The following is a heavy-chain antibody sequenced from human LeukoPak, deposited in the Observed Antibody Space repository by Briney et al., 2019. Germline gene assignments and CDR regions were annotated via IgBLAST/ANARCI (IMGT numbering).Heavy chain of an antibody. CDR2: IFGAETT. V-gene: IGHV3-66*01. J-gene: IGHJ4*02. D-gene: IGHD6-13*01. Sequence: PGGSLRLSCAASGFSVGSNFMTWVRQPPGKGLGWVSVIFGAETTFYADSVKGRFTISRDHSKNTLYLQMSSLRAEDTAVYYCARAGPSSSWHQFDYWGQGTLVTVSS. CDR3: ARAGPSSSWHQFDY. CDR1: GFSVGSNF.